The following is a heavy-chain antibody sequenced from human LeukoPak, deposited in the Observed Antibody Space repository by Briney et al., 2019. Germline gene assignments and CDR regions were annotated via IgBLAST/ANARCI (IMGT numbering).Heavy chain of an antibody. CDR3: ARGDGSGYDYYGMDV. D-gene: IGHD1-14*01. CDR1: GGSISSYY. Sequence: SETLSLTCTVSGGSISSYYWSWIRQPPGKGLEWIGYIYYSGSTNYNSSLKSRVTISVDTSKNQFSLKLSSVTAADTAVYYCARGDGSGYDYYGMDVWGKGTTVTVSS. V-gene: IGHV4-59*01. CDR2: IYYSGST. J-gene: IGHJ6*04.